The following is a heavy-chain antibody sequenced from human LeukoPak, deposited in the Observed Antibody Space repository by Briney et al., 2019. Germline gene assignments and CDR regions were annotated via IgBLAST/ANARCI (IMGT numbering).Heavy chain of an antibody. D-gene: IGHD6-13*01. Sequence: PGGSLRLSCAASGFTFSSYWMHWVRQAPGKGLVWVSRINSDGSSTSYADSVKGRFTISRDNAKNPLYLQMNSLRAEDTAVYYCARAGIAAAENHFDYWGQGTLVTVSS. V-gene: IGHV3-74*01. CDR3: ARAGIAAAENHFDY. CDR1: GFTFSSYW. J-gene: IGHJ4*02. CDR2: INSDGSST.